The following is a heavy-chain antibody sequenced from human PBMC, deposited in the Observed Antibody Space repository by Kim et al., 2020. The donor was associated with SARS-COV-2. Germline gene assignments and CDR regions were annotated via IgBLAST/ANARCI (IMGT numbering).Heavy chain of an antibody. Sequence: GESLKISCQVSGDWSSIHWVSWVRQMPGKGLEWMGRIDLSESDIKYSPSFQDHVTISTDETTNTAYLQWRGLRASDSAIYYCATRRYSGSFYLIDSWGQGTPVTVTS. D-gene: IGHD1-26*01. CDR3: ATRRYSGSFYLIDS. V-gene: IGHV5-10-1*01. CDR2: IDLSESDI. J-gene: IGHJ4*02. CDR1: GDWSSIHW.